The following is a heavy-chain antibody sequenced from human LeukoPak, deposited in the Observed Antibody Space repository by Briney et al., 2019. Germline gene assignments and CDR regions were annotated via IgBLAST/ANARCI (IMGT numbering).Heavy chain of an antibody. Sequence: GASVKVSCKASGYTLTGYYMHWVRQAPGQGLEWMGWINPNSGDTNYAQKFQGRVTMTRDTSISTAYMELSRLRSDDTAFYYCARAGYSSSSHYYYMDVWGKGTTVTVSS. D-gene: IGHD6-13*01. V-gene: IGHV1-2*02. CDR2: INPNSGDT. J-gene: IGHJ6*03. CDR1: GYTLTGYY. CDR3: ARAGYSSSSHYYYMDV.